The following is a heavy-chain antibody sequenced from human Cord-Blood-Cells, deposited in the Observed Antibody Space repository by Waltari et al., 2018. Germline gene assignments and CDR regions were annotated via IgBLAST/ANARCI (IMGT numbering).Heavy chain of an antibody. CDR2: IIPIFGTG. CDR3: AGNIGYCSSTSCYGPDY. V-gene: IGHV1-69*01. CDR1: GGTCSSYA. J-gene: IGHJ4*02. D-gene: IGHD2-2*01. Sequence: QVQLVQSGAAAKTPGSSVKVSCKATGGTCSSYALTRLRQAPVQGLEWMGGIIPIFGTGNYAQKFQGRVTITADESTSTAYMGLSRLRSEGTAVYYCAGNIGYCSSTSCYGPDYWGQGTLVTVSS.